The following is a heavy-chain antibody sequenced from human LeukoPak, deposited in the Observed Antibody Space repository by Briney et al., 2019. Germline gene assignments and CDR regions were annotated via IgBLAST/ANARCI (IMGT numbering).Heavy chain of an antibody. Sequence: SETLSLTCTVSGGSISSYYWSWIRQPPGKGLECIGYIYYSGSTNYNPSLKSRVTISVDTSKNQFSLKLSSVTAADTAVYYCARTDTYYYDSSGYPQRGYYFDYWGPGTLVTVSS. J-gene: IGHJ4*02. CDR2: IYYSGST. CDR1: GGSISSYY. V-gene: IGHV4-59*01. D-gene: IGHD3-22*01. CDR3: ARTDTYYYDSSGYPQRGYYFDY.